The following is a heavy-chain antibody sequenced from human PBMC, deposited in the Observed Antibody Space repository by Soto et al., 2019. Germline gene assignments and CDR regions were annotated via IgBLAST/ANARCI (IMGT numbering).Heavy chain of an antibody. J-gene: IGHJ4*01. V-gene: IGHV4-31*03. Sequence: NPSETLSLTVTVSGGSITTGGYYWSWIRQPPGKGLEWIGHRYYSESTYYNPSLKSRVSISLDTSKNQFSLKLSFVTAADPAMYYCARTKCSGGSCYSWYHDYWGHGTQSTVSS. CDR2: RYYSEST. CDR1: GGSITTGGYY. CDR3: ARTKCSGGSCYSWYHDY. D-gene: IGHD2-15*01.